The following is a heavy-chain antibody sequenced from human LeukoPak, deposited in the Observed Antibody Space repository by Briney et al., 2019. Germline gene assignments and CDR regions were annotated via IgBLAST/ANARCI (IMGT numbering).Heavy chain of an antibody. D-gene: IGHD2-15*01. CDR3: ARGSSRGPRDAFDF. V-gene: IGHV1-46*01. CDR2: ISPSGAST. J-gene: IGHJ3*01. Sequence: GASVKVSCKASGGTFSSYAISWVRQAPGQGLEWMGIISPSGASTSYAQKFQGRVTMTRDMSTSTVYMELSSLISEDTAVYYCARGSSRGPRDAFDFWGQGTMVTLSS. CDR1: GGTFSSYA.